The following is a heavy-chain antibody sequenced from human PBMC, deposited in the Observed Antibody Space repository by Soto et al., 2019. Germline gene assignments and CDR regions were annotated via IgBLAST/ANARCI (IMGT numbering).Heavy chain of an antibody. V-gene: IGHV1-18*01. CDR3: ARDDESGGNAPYNWFDP. J-gene: IGHJ5*02. Sequence: ASVKVSCKASGYTFTSYGISWARQAPGQGLEWMGWISAYNGNTNYAQKLQGRVTMTTDTSTSTAYMELRSLRSDDTAVYYCARDDESGGNAPYNWFDPWGQGTLVTVSS. D-gene: IGHD2-15*01. CDR1: GYTFTSYG. CDR2: ISAYNGNT.